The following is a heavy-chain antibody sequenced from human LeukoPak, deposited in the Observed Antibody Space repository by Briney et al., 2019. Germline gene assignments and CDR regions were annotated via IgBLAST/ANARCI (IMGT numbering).Heavy chain of an antibody. Sequence: PGGSLRLSCAASGFPFSSYWMAWVRQAPGKGLEWVASIKQDGGETFYVDSVKGRFTISRDNAKNSLYLQMNSLRAEDTAVYYCARFPAGWELENGSAFDIWGQGTMVTVSS. D-gene: IGHD1-26*01. CDR1: GFPFSSYW. CDR2: IKQDGGET. J-gene: IGHJ3*02. CDR3: ARFPAGWELENGSAFDI. V-gene: IGHV3-7*01.